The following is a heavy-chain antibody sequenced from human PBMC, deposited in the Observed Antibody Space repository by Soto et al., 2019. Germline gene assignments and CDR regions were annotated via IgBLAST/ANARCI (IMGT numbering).Heavy chain of an antibody. CDR3: ARRLTGSGSSYFDN. CDR1: GVSISSDEYY. V-gene: IGHV4-31*01. CDR2: IHHSGST. J-gene: IGHJ4*02. D-gene: IGHD3-10*01. Sequence: QVHLQESGPGLVKPSQTLSLTCTVSGVSISSDEYYWNWIRQLPGKGLEWIGFIHHSGSTFFNPSLESQVSISVDSSKNQFFLTLNSVTAADTAVYCCARRLTGSGSSYFDNWGQGILVRVSS.